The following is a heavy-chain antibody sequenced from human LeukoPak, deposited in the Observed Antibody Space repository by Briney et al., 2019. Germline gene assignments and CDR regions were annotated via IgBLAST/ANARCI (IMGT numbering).Heavy chain of an antibody. J-gene: IGHJ4*02. CDR1: GGSISSSSYY. V-gene: IGHV4-39*01. Sequence: SETLSLTCTVSGGSISSSSYYWGWIRQPPGKGLEWIGSMYYSGNTYYNPSLKSRVTVSVDTSKNQFSLKLSSVTAADTAVYYCARHSWNDYYWGQGTLVTVSS. CDR3: ARHSWNDYY. CDR2: MYYSGNT. D-gene: IGHD1-1*01.